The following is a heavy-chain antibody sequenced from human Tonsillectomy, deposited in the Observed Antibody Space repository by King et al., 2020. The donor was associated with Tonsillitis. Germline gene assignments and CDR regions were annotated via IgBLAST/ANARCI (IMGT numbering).Heavy chain of an antibody. CDR3: ATGEGYTYGSPTYYYYGMNV. Sequence: QLVQSGAEVKNPGSSVRVSCKASGGTFSSYTITWVRQAPGQGLEWMGRIIPFLDIANYTQNFQGRVTFNADKSTSTAYMELSSLRSEDTAVYYCATGEGYTYGSPTYYYYGMNVWGQGTTVTVSS. CDR1: GGTFSSYT. D-gene: IGHD5-18*01. CDR2: IIPFLDIA. V-gene: IGHV1-69*02. J-gene: IGHJ6*02.